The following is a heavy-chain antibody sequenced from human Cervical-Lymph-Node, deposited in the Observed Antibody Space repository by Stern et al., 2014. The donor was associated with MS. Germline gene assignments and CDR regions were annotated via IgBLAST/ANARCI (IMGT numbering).Heavy chain of an antibody. CDR1: GFTFSNYG. CDR2: IWFDGSNK. D-gene: IGHD5-18*01. Sequence: QVQLVQSGGGVVQPGRSLRLSCAASGFTFSNYGMHWVSKAQGKGMEREEVIWFDGSNKNYADPVKGRFTISRDNSKNTLYLQMNSRRAEDTAVYYCAMTDTSMFLDYWGHGTLVTVSS. CDR3: AMTDTSMFLDY. J-gene: IGHJ4*01. V-gene: IGHV3-33*01.